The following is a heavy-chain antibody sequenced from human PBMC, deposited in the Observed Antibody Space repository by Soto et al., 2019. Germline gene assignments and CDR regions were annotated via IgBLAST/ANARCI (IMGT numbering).Heavy chain of an antibody. CDR3: GKDPNGDYIGAFDI. Sequence: HPGGSLRLSCAASGFIFSTYAMHWVRQAPGKGLEWVAAIWYDGSEKYYADSVKGRFTISRDNSKNTLYLQMNSLRVEDTAVYYCGKDPNGDYIGAFDIWGQGTMVTVSS. V-gene: IGHV3-33*06. CDR1: GFIFSTYA. D-gene: IGHD4-17*01. J-gene: IGHJ3*02. CDR2: IWYDGSEK.